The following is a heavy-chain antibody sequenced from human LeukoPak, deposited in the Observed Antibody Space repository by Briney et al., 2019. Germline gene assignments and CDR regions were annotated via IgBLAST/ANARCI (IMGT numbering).Heavy chain of an antibody. Sequence: GGSLRLSCAASGFDFSSYAVSWVRQAPGKGLEWVSAISGSGGSTYYADSVKGRFTISRDNSKNTLYLQMNSLRAEDTAVYYCAKVRRAVTSYYYYGMDVWGQGTTVTVSS. CDR3: AKVRRAVTSYYYYGMDV. J-gene: IGHJ6*02. CDR1: GFDFSSYA. V-gene: IGHV3-23*01. CDR2: ISGSGGST. D-gene: IGHD4-17*01.